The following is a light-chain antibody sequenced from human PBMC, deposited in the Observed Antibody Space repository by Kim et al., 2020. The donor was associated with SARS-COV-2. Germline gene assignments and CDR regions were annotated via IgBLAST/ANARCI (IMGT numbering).Light chain of an antibody. V-gene: IGLV2-14*01. CDR2: NVN. CDR3: SSYTRSSSFG. CDR1: SSDIGRYDF. Sequence: QSALTQPASVSGSPGQSITISCTGTSSDIGRYDFVSWYQQHPGKAPKLMIYNVNKRPSGVSNRFSGSKSGSTASLTISGLQAEDEADYYCSSYTRSSSFGFGGGTKVTVL. J-gene: IGLJ2*01.